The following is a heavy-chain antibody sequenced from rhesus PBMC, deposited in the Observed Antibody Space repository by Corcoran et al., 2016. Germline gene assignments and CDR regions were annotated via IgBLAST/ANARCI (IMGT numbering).Heavy chain of an antibody. V-gene: IGHV4S7*01. Sequence: QVQLQESGPGLVKPSETLSLTCAVSGGSISSSNWWSWIRQSPGKGLEWIGYIYGGSGSTSYNPSLKSRVTISTDTSKNQFSLKLSSVTTADTAVYYCARVGGVGKYFEFWGQGALVTVSS. J-gene: IGHJ1*01. CDR1: GGSISSSNW. CDR3: ARVGGVGKYFEF. CDR2: IYGGSGST. D-gene: IGHD5-24*01.